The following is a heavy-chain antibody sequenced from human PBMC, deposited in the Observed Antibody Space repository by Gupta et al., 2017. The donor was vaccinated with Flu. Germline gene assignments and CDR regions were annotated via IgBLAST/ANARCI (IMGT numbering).Heavy chain of an antibody. V-gene: IGHV7-4-1*01. Sequence: QVQLVQSGSELKKPGASMKVSCHTSGYTFTSHSINWVRQAPGQGLEWMGWINTNTGNPTYAQGFTGRFVFSLDASVTTAFLQIPTLQADDTAVYFCTRGIMAVPNSFDYWGQGSLVTVSS. CDR2: INTNTGNP. CDR1: GYTFTSHS. J-gene: IGHJ4*02. D-gene: IGHD3-16*01. CDR3: TRGIMAVPNSFDY.